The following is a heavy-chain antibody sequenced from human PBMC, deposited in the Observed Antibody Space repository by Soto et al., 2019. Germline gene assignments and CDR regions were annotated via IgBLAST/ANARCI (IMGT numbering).Heavy chain of an antibody. CDR3: AVYCSGGSCPEAFDF. J-gene: IGHJ4*02. CDR1: GDSISLGDYY. D-gene: IGHD2-15*01. Sequence: QVQLQESGPGLVKPSQTLSLTCTVSGDSISLGDYYWSWIRQPPGKGLEWIGYIYYSGSTYHNPSLTSRVTISVDTSKNPFSLQLSSVTAADTAVYYCAVYCSGGSCPEAFDFWGQGTLVTVSS. V-gene: IGHV4-30-4*01. CDR2: IYYSGST.